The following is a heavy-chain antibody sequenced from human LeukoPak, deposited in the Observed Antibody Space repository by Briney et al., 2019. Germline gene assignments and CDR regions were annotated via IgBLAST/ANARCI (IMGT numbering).Heavy chain of an antibody. J-gene: IGHJ3*02. CDR1: GSTFSSYS. V-gene: IGHV3-21*01. CDR3: ARVSGLVREPNRGHAFDI. D-gene: IGHD6-6*01. CDR2: ISSSSSYI. Sequence: PGGSLRLSCAASGSTFSSYSMNWVRQAPGKGLEWVSSISSSSSYIYYADSVKGRFTISRDNAKNSLYLQMNSLRAEDTAVYYCARVSGLVREPNRGHAFDIWGQGTMVTVSS.